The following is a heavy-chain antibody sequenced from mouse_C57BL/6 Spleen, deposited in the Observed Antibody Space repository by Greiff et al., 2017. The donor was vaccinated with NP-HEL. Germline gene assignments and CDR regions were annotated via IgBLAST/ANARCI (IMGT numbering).Heavy chain of an antibody. V-gene: IGHV5-17*01. J-gene: IGHJ3*01. D-gene: IGHD3-2*02. CDR1: GFTFSDYG. CDR2: ISSGSSTI. Sequence: DVMLVESGGGLVKPGGSLKLSCAASGFTFSDYGMHWVRQAPEKGLEWVAYISSGSSTIYYADTVKGRFTISRDNAKNTLFLQMTSLRSEDTAMYYCASPTAQATAWFAYWGQGTLVTVSA. CDR3: ASPTAQATAWFAY.